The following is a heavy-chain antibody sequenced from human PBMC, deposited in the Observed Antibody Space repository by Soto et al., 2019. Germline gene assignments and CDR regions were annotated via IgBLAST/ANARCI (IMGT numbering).Heavy chain of an antibody. V-gene: IGHV4-30-4*01. CDR1: GGSISSGDYY. CDR3: ARAKRPTVYYYSGMDV. Sequence: SETLSLTCTVSGGSISSGDYYWSWIRQPPGKGLEWIGYIYYSGSTYYNPSLKSRVTISVDTSKNQFSLKLSSVTAADTAVYYCARAKRPTVYYYSGMDVWGQGTTVTVSS. CDR2: IYYSGST. D-gene: IGHD1-1*01. J-gene: IGHJ6*02.